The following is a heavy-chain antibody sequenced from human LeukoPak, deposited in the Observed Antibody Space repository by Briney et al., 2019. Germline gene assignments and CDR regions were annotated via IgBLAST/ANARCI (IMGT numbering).Heavy chain of an antibody. Sequence: ASVKVSCKASGYTFTSYDINWVRQATGQGLERMGWMNPNSGNTGYAQKFQGRVTMTRNTSISTAYMELSSLSSEDTAVYYCASLWKAAAGTGGTDYWGQGTLVTVSS. CDR2: MNPNSGNT. J-gene: IGHJ4*02. D-gene: IGHD6-13*01. V-gene: IGHV1-8*01. CDR1: GYTFTSYD. CDR3: ASLWKAAAGTGGTDY.